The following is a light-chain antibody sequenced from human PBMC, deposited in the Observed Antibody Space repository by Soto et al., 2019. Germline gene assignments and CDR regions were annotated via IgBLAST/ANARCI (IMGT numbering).Light chain of an antibody. CDR3: SSYTSSSIVV. V-gene: IGLV2-14*01. Sequence: QSALTQPASVSGSPGQSITISCTGTSSDVGGYNYVSWYQQHPGKAPKLMIYDVSNRPSGVSNRFSGSKSGNTAPLTISGLQAEDAADYYCSSYTSSSIVVFGGGTKLTVL. CDR1: SSDVGGYNY. CDR2: DVS. J-gene: IGLJ2*01.